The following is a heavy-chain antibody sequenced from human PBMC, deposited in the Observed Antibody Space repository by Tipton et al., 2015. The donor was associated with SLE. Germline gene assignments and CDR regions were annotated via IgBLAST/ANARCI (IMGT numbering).Heavy chain of an antibody. Sequence: SGFTFSSYGMHWVRQAPGKGLEWVAFIRYDGSNKYYADSVKGRFTISRDNSKNTLYLQMNSLRAENTAVYYCAKDRISGSYVGFFDYWGQGTLVTVSS. D-gene: IGHD1-26*01. CDR2: IRYDGSNK. CDR3: AKDRISGSYVGFFDY. V-gene: IGHV3-30*02. J-gene: IGHJ4*02. CDR1: GFTFSSYG.